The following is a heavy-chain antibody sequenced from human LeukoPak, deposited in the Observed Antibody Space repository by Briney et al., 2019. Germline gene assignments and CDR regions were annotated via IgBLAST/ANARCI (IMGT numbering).Heavy chain of an antibody. D-gene: IGHD3-3*01. Sequence: KPPETLSLTCTVSGYSISSGYYWGWIRQPPGKGLEWIGSIYHSGSTYYNPSLKSRVTISVDTSKNQFSLKLSSVTAADTAVYYCARVVFGVVISSFDYWGQGTLVTVSS. CDR1: GYSISSGYY. CDR2: IYHSGST. J-gene: IGHJ4*02. CDR3: ARVVFGVVISSFDY. V-gene: IGHV4-38-2*02.